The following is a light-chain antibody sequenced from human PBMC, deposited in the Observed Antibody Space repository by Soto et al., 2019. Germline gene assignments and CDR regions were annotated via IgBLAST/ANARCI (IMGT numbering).Light chain of an antibody. J-gene: IGLJ1*01. Sequence: QSVLTQPASLSGSPGQSITLSCTGTRSDVGGYNYVSWYQQHPGKAPKLMIYDVSNRPSGVSNRFSGSKSGNTASLTISGLQAEDEADYYCSSYTSSSLGVFGTGTKVTVL. V-gene: IGLV2-14*01. CDR2: DVS. CDR1: RSDVGGYNY. CDR3: SSYTSSSLGV.